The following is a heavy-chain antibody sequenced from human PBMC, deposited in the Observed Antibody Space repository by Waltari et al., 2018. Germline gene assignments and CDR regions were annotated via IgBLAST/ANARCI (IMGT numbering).Heavy chain of an antibody. V-gene: IGHV1-2*06. CDR3: AREYYYASGAKFQH. CDR1: GYAFTGYY. J-gene: IGHJ1*01. CDR2: INPNSGGT. D-gene: IGHD3-10*01. Sequence: QVQLVQSGAEVKKPGASVKVSCKASGYAFTGYYMHWVRQAPGQGLEWMGRINPNSGGTNYAQKFQGRVTMTRDTSISTAYMELSRLRSDDTAVYYCAREYYYASGAKFQHWGQGTLVTVSS.